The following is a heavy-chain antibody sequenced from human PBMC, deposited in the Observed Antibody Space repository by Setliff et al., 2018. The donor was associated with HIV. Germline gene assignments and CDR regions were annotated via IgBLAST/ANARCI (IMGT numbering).Heavy chain of an antibody. D-gene: IGHD6-19*01. CDR3: ASAHTVAGLGYYYYYMDV. V-gene: IGHV1-69*10. J-gene: IGHJ6*03. Sequence: SVKVSCKASGGTFDKYAINWVRQAPGQGLEWMVGIIPHLGLTNYAHNFLGRITVTADTSTNTAYMELSSLRSENTAVYYCASAHTVAGLGYYYYYMDVWGKGTTVTVSS. CDR1: GGTFDKYA. CDR2: IIPHLGLT.